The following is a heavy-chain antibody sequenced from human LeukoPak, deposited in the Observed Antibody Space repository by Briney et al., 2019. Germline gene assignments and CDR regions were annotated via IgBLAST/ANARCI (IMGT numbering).Heavy chain of an antibody. D-gene: IGHD4-17*01. V-gene: IGHV3-9*01. J-gene: IGHJ4*02. Sequence: GGSLRLSCAASGFTFDDYAMHWVRQAPGKGLEWVSGISWNSGSIGYADSVKGRFTISRDNAKNSLYLQMNSLRAEDTAVYYCARSDYGDYDYWGQGTLVTVSS. CDR3: ARSDYGDYDY. CDR1: GFTFDDYA. CDR2: ISWNSGSI.